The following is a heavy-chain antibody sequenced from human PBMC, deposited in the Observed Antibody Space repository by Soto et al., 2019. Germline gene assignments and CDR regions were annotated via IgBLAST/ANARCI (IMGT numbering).Heavy chain of an antibody. V-gene: IGHV4-39*01. Sequence: SPETLSHTCTVSSAPVSSTTYTWGWIRQPPGKGLEWVASIYYGGSSYYNPSLNSRVTVSVDTSKNQFSLELTSVTAADTAVYFCATVPPYRTGFGGFDCWGQGTLVT. CDR1: SAPVSSTTYT. CDR2: IYYGGSS. D-gene: IGHD6-19*01. CDR3: ATVPPYRTGFGGFDC. J-gene: IGHJ4*02.